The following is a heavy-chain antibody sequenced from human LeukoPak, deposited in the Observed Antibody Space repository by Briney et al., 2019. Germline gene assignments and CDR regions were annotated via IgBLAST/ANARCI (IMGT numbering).Heavy chain of an antibody. CDR2: ISAYNGNT. CDR1: GYTFTSYG. CDR3: ARDNYYGSGSYYGWFDP. V-gene: IGHV1-18*01. J-gene: IGHJ5*02. D-gene: IGHD3-10*01. Sequence: ASVKVSCKASGYTFTSYGISWVRQAPGQGLEWMGWISAYNGNTNYAQKFQGRVTMTRDTSISTAYMELSRLRSDDTAVYYCARDNYYGSGSYYGWFDPWGQGTLVTVSS.